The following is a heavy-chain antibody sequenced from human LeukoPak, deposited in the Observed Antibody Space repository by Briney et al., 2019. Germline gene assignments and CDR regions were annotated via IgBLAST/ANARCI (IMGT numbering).Heavy chain of an antibody. CDR1: GYTFTNYG. Sequence: ASVKVSCKASGYTFTNYGINWVRQAPGQGLEWMGWISAYNGNTNYAQKLQGRVTMTTDTSTSTAYMELRSLRSDDTAMYYCARDRVVVAVKDYYYYMDVWGKGTTVTVSS. D-gene: IGHD2-15*01. J-gene: IGHJ6*03. CDR3: ARDRVVVAVKDYYYYMDV. V-gene: IGHV1-18*01. CDR2: ISAYNGNT.